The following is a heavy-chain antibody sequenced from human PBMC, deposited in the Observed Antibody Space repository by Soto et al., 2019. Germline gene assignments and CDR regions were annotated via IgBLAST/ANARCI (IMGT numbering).Heavy chain of an antibody. D-gene: IGHD2-21*01. V-gene: IGHV3-33*01. J-gene: IGHJ3*02. CDR2: IWSDGSNK. CDR3: ARDLCIVTPAGDAFDI. CDR1: GFTFSRYG. Sequence: QVQLVESGGGVVQPGRSLRLSCAASGFTFSRYGMHWVRQAPGKGLEWVAVIWSDGSNKYYADSVKGRFTISRDNSKNTLYLQMNSLRAEDTAVYSWARDLCIVTPAGDAFDIWGQGTMVTVSS.